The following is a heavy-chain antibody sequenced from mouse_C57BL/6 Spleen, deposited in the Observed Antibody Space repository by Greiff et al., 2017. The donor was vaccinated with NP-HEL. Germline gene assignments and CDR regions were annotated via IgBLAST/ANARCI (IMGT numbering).Heavy chain of an antibody. CDR1: GFTFSNYW. CDR2: IRLKSDNYAT. J-gene: IGHJ3*01. CDR3: FWLLRFAY. Sequence: EVKVEESGGGLVQPGGSMKLSCVASGFTFSNYWMNWVRQSPEKGLEWVAQIRLKSDNYATHYAESVKGRFTISRDDSKSSVYLQMNNLRAEDTGIYYCFWLLRFAYWGQGTLVTVSA. V-gene: IGHV6-3*01. D-gene: IGHD2-3*01.